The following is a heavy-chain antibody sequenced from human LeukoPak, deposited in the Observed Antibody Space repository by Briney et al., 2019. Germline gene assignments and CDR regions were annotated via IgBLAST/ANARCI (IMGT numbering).Heavy chain of an antibody. Sequence: ASVKVSCKASGGTFSSYAISWVRQAPGQGLEWMGRIIPIFGIANYAQKFQGRVTITADKSTSTAHMELSSLRSEDTAVYYCARDGMGYCSGGSCRPAEYFQHWGQGTLVTVSS. V-gene: IGHV1-69*04. CDR2: IIPIFGIA. J-gene: IGHJ1*01. CDR3: ARDGMGYCSGGSCRPAEYFQH. D-gene: IGHD2-15*01. CDR1: GGTFSSYA.